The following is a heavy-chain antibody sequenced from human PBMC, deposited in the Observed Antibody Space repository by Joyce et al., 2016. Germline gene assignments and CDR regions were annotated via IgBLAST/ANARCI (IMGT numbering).Heavy chain of an antibody. D-gene: IGHD3-10*01. CDR3: AHSRYASGSYPDYSCYYYMDV. CDR1: GFSLDPRGVS. CDR2: SYWDNDK. J-gene: IGHJ6*03. V-gene: IGHV2-5*02. Sequence: QITLMESGPTLVQHTQTLTLTCNFTGFSLDPRGVSVGWVRQPPGKALEWLALSYWDNDKRYRPSLPGRLTIAKDTSKNQVVLTMTNLDPVDTATYYCAHSRYASGSYPDYSCYYYMDVWGKGTTVTVSS.